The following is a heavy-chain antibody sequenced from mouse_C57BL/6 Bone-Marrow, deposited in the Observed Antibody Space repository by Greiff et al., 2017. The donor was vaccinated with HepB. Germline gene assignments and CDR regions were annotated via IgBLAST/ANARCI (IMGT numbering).Heavy chain of an antibody. V-gene: IGHV5-12*01. CDR1: GFTFSDYY. CDR3: ARQSIYYYGPWFAY. J-gene: IGHJ3*01. Sequence: EVQRVESGGGLVQPGGSLKLSCAASGFTFSDYYMYWVRQTPEKRLEWVAYISNGGGSTYYPDTVKGRFTISRDNAKNTLYLQMSRLKSEDTAMYYCARQSIYYYGPWFAYWGQGTLVTVSA. D-gene: IGHD1-1*01. CDR2: ISNGGGST.